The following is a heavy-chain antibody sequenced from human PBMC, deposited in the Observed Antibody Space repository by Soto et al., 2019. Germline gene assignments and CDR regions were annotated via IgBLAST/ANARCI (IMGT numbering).Heavy chain of an antibody. CDR3: ARCTADTISTSGWCQDLAP. Sequence: EVQMLDSGGGLVQPGGSLRLSCAASGFTFSSSAMSWVRQAPGKGLEWVSAVSGSGGTTYYPDSVWGRFTISRDNAENTLYLQMNSLTAEDTAIYFCARCTADTISTSGWCQDLAPRGQGTLVTVSS. CDR2: VSGSGGTT. V-gene: IGHV3-23*01. J-gene: IGHJ5*02. D-gene: IGHD6-19*01. CDR1: GFTFSSSA.